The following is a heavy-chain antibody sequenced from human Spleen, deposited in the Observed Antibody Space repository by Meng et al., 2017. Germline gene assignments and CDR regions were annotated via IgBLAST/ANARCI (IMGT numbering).Heavy chain of an antibody. CDR2: INPKSGDT. J-gene: IGHJ4*02. CDR1: GYNFPDYW. CDR3: ARAIGVIIMEADY. D-gene: IGHD3-3*01. Sequence: ASVKVSCKPSGYNFPDYWLHWVRRAPGQGLEWMGRINPKSGDTHYAQKFQARVTMTGDTSISTAYMELSSLRSEDTAVYYCARAIGVIIMEADYWGQGTLVTVSS. V-gene: IGHV1-2*06.